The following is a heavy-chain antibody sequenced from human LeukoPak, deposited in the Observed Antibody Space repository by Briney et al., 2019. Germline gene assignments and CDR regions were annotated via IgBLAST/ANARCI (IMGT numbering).Heavy chain of an antibody. J-gene: IGHJ4*02. CDR1: GYTFTGYY. D-gene: IGHD2-2*01. CDR3: ARYYCSSTSCYHLYFDY. Sequence: AASVKVSCKASGYTFTGYYMHWVRQAPGQGLEWMGWINPNSGGTNYARKFQGRVTMTRDTSISTAYLQWSSLKASDTAMYYCARYYCSSTSCYHLYFDYWGQGTLVTVSS. V-gene: IGHV1-2*02. CDR2: INPNSGGT.